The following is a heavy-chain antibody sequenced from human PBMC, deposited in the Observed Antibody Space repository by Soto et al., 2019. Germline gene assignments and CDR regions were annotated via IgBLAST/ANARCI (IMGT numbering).Heavy chain of an antibody. J-gene: IGHJ6*02. CDR2: ISGGSTT. CDR1: GFTFSSYA. D-gene: IGHD3-3*01. Sequence: GGSLRLSCAASGFTFSSYAMSWVRQAPGKGLEWVTAISGGSTTYYADSVKGRFTISRDNSKNTLYLQMNSLRAEDTAVYYCAKDKDWSGVYGMDVWGQGTTVTVSS. V-gene: IGHV3-23*01. CDR3: AKDKDWSGVYGMDV.